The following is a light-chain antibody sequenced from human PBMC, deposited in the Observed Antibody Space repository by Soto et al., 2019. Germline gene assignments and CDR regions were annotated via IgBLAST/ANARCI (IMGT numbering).Light chain of an antibody. Sequence: QSALTQPASVSGSPGPSITISCSGTSSDVGSSNLVSWYQQHPGKAPKLIIFEGDRRPSGVSGRFSGSKSGNTASLTISGLQAEDEADYYCCSFARSTTFYVFGTGTKVTVL. CDR3: CSFARSTTFYV. J-gene: IGLJ1*01. CDR2: EGD. V-gene: IGLV2-23*01. CDR1: SSDVGSSNL.